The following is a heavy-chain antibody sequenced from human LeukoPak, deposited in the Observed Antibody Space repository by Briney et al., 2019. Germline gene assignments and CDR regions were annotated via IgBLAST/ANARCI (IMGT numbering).Heavy chain of an antibody. J-gene: IGHJ4*02. Sequence: PGGSLRLSCAASGFTFSSYDMNWVRQTPGKGLEWVSYISSSGKTIYYADSVKGRFTISRDNAESSLYLPMHSLRAEDTAVYYCARGQDFWSGYSGGFDYWGQGTLVTVSS. CDR3: ARGQDFWSGYSGGFDY. CDR1: GFTFSSYD. D-gene: IGHD3-3*01. CDR2: ISSSGKTI. V-gene: IGHV3-48*03.